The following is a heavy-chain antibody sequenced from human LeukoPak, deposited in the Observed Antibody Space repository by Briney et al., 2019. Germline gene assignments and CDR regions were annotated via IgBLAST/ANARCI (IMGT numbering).Heavy chain of an antibody. J-gene: IGHJ4*02. D-gene: IGHD6-13*01. CDR1: GFTFDDYG. V-gene: IGHV3-23*01. CDR3: AKGIAAAGRYFDY. CDR2: ISGSGGST. Sequence: GGSLRLSCAASGFTFDDYGMSWVRQAPGKGLEWVSAISGSGGSTYYADSVKGRFTISRDNSKNTLYLQMNSLRAEDTAVYYCAKGIAAAGRYFDYWGQGTLVTVSS.